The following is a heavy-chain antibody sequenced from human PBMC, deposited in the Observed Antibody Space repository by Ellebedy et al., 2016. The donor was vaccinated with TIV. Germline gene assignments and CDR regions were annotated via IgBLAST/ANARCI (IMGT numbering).Heavy chain of an antibody. CDR2: IYSGGST. J-gene: IGHJ6*02. V-gene: IGHV3-53*04. CDR1: GFTVRNNY. CDR3: ARGGRRDYYNYYGMDV. Sequence: GESLKLSCAASGFTVRNNYMSWVRQAPGKGLEWVSIIYSGGSTYYADSVKGRFTISRHNSKNTLYLQMNSLSAEDTAVYYCARGGRRDYYNYYGMDVWGQGTTVTVSS.